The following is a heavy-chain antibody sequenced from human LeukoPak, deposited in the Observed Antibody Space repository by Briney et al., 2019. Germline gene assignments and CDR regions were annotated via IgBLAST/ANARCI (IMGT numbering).Heavy chain of an antibody. CDR2: IYYSGST. CDR3: ARFRTLTTHFDY. Sequence: PSETLSLTCTVFGGSISSSTYYWGWIRQPPGKGLEWIGTIYYSGSTYYNPSLKSRVTISVDTSKNQFSLKLSSVTAADTAVYYCARFRTLTTHFDYWGQGTLVTVSS. V-gene: IGHV4-39*01. D-gene: IGHD4-11*01. CDR1: GGSISSSTYY. J-gene: IGHJ4*02.